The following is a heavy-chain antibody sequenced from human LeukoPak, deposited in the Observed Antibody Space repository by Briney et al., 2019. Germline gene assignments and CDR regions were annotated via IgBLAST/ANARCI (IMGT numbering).Heavy chain of an antibody. D-gene: IGHD2-21*02. CDR2: INEDGSYK. Sequence: GGSLRLSCAVSGFTFTSYWMSWVRQAPGKGLEWVANINEDGSYKFHADSVKGRLTISRDNSKNSLYLQMSSLRANDTAVYYCARDATRGGDNDYWGQGTRVIVSS. V-gene: IGHV3-7*01. CDR1: GFTFTSYW. J-gene: IGHJ4*02. CDR3: ARDATRGGDNDY.